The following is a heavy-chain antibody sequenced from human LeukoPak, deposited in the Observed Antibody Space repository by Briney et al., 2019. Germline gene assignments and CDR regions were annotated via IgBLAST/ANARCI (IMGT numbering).Heavy chain of an antibody. V-gene: IGHV3-30-3*01. D-gene: IGHD2-2*01. Sequence: QPGGSLRLSCAASGFTFSSYAMHWVRQAPGKGLEWVAVISYDGSNKYYADSVKGRFTISRDNAKNTLYLQMNSLRAEDTAVYYCASSTPYIVVVPVDWGQGTLVTVSS. CDR1: GFTFSSYA. CDR3: ASSTPYIVVVPVD. CDR2: ISYDGSNK. J-gene: IGHJ4*02.